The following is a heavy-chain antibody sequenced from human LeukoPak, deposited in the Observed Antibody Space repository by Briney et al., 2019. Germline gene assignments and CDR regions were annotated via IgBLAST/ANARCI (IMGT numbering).Heavy chain of an antibody. CDR2: ISGSGGST. V-gene: IGHV3-23*01. Sequence: GGSLSPACAASGFTLSSYAMSWVRQAPGKGLEWVSAISGSGGSTYYADSVKGRFTISRDNSKNTLYLQMNSLRAEDTAVYYCARDYAGCFLYYWGQGTLVTVSS. D-gene: IGHD3-16*01. J-gene: IGHJ4*02. CDR1: GFTLSSYA. CDR3: ARDYAGCFLYY.